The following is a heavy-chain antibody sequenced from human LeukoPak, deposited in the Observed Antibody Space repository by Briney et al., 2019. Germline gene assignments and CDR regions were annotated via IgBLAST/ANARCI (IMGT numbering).Heavy chain of an antibody. J-gene: IGHJ4*02. V-gene: IGHV3-30*01. Sequence: GRSLRLSCVDSGFTFISDSMHWVRQAPGKGLEWVAINGSHKYYADSVKGRFTISRDNSKNTLYLQMNSLRPEDTAVYHCARDVATRPDYWGQGTLVTVSS. D-gene: IGHD6-6*01. CDR1: GFTFISDS. CDR3: ARDVATRPDY. CDR2: NGSHK.